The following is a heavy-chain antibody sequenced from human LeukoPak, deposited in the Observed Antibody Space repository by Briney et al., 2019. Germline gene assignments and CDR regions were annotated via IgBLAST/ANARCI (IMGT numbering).Heavy chain of an antibody. J-gene: IGHJ4*02. CDR2: IYTSGST. Sequence: SETLSLTCTVSGGSISSGSYYWSWIRQPAGKGLEWIGRIYTSGSTNYNPSLKSRVTISVDTSKNQFSLKLSSVTAADTAVYYCGRGTRSSGLYHWGQGILVTVSS. CDR1: GGSISSGSYY. CDR3: GRGTRSSGLYH. D-gene: IGHD3-10*01. V-gene: IGHV4-61*02.